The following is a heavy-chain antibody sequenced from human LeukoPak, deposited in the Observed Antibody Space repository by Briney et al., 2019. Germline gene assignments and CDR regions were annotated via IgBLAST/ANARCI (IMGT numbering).Heavy chain of an antibody. J-gene: IGHJ4*02. CDR1: GFTFSDYY. V-gene: IGHV3-15*01. D-gene: IGHD5-12*01. CDR3: TTDYPNSGYETFDY. Sequence: PGGSLRLSCAASGFTFSDYYMSWVRQAPGKGLEWVGRIKSKTDGGTTDYAAPVKGRFTISRDDSKNTLYLRMNGLKTEDTAVYYCTTDYPNSGYETFDYWGQGTLVTVSS. CDR2: IKSKTDGGTT.